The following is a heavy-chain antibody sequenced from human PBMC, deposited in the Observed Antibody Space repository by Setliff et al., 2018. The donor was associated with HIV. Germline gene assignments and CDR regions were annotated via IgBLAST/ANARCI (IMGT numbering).Heavy chain of an antibody. CDR1: GGSISSGRYY. CDR2: FSYTDSGTS. J-gene: IGHJ4*02. Sequence: SETLSLTCTVSGGSISSGRYYWAWIRQPPGRGPEWIGSFSYTDSGTSYYNPSLKSRVTTFADMSKNQFSLFLSSVTAADTGVCYCAMTGYSATWYFDLWGQGTLVTVSS. D-gene: IGHD3-9*01. V-gene: IGHV4-39*01. CDR3: AMTGYSATWYFDL.